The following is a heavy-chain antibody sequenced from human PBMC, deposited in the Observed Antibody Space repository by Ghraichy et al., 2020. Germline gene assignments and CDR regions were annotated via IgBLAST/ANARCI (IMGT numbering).Heavy chain of an antibody. CDR3: AKDRCSTISCSGDWFDP. D-gene: IGHD2-2*01. J-gene: IGHJ5*02. CDR1: GFTFSSYA. V-gene: IGHV3-23*01. Sequence: GGSLRLSCAASGFTFSSYAMSWVRQAPGKGLEWVSVISASGGSTYYADSVKGRFTISRDNSKNTLYLQMNSLRAEDTAVYYCAKDRCSTISCSGDWFDPWGQGALVTVSS. CDR2: ISASGGST.